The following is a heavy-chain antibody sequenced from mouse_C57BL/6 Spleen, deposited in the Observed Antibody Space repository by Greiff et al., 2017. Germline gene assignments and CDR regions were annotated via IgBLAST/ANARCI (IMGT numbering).Heavy chain of an antibody. Sequence: VQLQQPGAELVMPGASVKLSCKASGYTFTSYWMHWVKQRPGQGLEWIGEIDPSDSYTNYNQKFKGKSTLTVDKSSSTAYMKLSSLTSEDSAVYYCARGGDGYSHYAMDYWGQGTSVTVSS. CDR2: IDPSDSYT. D-gene: IGHD2-3*01. CDR3: ARGGDGYSHYAMDY. CDR1: GYTFTSYW. J-gene: IGHJ4*01. V-gene: IGHV1-69*01.